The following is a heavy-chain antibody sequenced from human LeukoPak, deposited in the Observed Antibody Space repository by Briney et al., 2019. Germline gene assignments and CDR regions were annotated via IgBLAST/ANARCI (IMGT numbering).Heavy chain of an antibody. CDR3: ARERGRTLGYCSSTSCSHWFDP. V-gene: IGHV1-3*01. CDR2: INAGNGNT. D-gene: IGHD2-2*01. Sequence: ASVKVSCKASGYTFSSYAMHWVRQAPGQRLEWMGWINAGNGNTKYSQKFQGRVTITRDTSASTAYMELSSLRSEDTAVYYCARERGRTLGYCSSTSCSHWFDPWGRGTLVTVSS. CDR1: GYTFSSYA. J-gene: IGHJ5*02.